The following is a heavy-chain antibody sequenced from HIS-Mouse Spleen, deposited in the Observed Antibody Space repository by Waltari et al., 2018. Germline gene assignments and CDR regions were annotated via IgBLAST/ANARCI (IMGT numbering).Heavy chain of an antibody. D-gene: IGHD1-26*01. CDR1: GGSVSSGSYY. CDR3: ARGVRSGSYPFDY. J-gene: IGHJ4*02. Sequence: QVQLQESGPGLVKPSETLSLTCTVSGGSVSSGSYYCSWIRQPPGKGLEWIGYIYYSGSTNDNPSLKSRVTISVDTSKNQFSLKLSSVTAADTAVYYCARGVRSGSYPFDYWGQGTLVTVSS. V-gene: IGHV4-61*01. CDR2: IYYSGST.